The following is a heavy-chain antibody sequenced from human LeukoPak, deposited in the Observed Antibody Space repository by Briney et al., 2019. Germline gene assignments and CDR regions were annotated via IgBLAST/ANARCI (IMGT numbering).Heavy chain of an antibody. D-gene: IGHD3-10*01. V-gene: IGHV1-46*01. CDR3: ARDSGVTMVRGVIINQYFDY. J-gene: IGHJ4*02. CDR1: GYTFTSYD. Sequence: GASVKVSCKASGYTFTSYDMHWVRQAPGQGLEWMGVVNPSGGSTSYAQKFQGRVTMTRDTSTSTVYMELSSLRSEDTAVYYCARDSGVTMVRGVIINQYFDYWGQGTLVTVSS. CDR2: VNPSGGST.